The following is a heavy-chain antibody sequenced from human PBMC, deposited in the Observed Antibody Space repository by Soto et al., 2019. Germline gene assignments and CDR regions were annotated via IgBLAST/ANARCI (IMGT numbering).Heavy chain of an antibody. V-gene: IGHV4-4*02. J-gene: IGHJ5*02. CDR2: IYHLGRT. D-gene: IGHD3-22*01. Sequence: SETLSLTCTVSGDTISSTRWWSWVRLSPGKGMEWIGEIYHLGRTNYNPSLKSRVTLSIDKSNNQFSLTLTSVTAADTAVYYCARLGAYYQSLDPWGPGTLVT. CDR3: ARLGAYYQSLDP. CDR1: GDTISSTRW.